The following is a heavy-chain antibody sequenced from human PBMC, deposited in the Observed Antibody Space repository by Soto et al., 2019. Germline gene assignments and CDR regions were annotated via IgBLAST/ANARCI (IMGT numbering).Heavy chain of an antibody. CDR1: GASLSDNY. J-gene: IGHJ5*02. V-gene: IGHV4-34*01. CDR3: ARGRGAFDA. Sequence: SETLSLTCAVYGASLSDNYCNWLRQPPGKGLEWIGEINHSGNTNYNPSLRSRVTISIYTSKNQLSLNLRSVSAADTAVYYCARGRGAFDAWGQGTPVTVSS. CDR2: INHSGNT.